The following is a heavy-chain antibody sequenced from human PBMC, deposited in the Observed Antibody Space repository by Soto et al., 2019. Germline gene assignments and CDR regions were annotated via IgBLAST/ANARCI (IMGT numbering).Heavy chain of an antibody. CDR2: SDRSDSNN. J-gene: IGHJ4*02. D-gene: IGHD1-1*01. Sequence: GEFLKISWKGSGYTLPSYWITWVRQMAEKGLEGMEMSDRSDSNNYYSSSFQGHVIISANKSITTAYLHRSSLKASDTAIYYSTGVEASTPEYWGQGALVTVSS. CDR1: GYTLPSYW. V-gene: IGHV5-10-1*01. CDR3: TGVEASTPEY.